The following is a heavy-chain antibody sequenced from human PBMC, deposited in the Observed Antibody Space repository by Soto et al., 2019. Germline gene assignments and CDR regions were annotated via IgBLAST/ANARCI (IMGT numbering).Heavy chain of an antibody. CDR1: GASVSTEGYY. V-gene: IGHV4-61*08. CDR3: ARLMRLASVATYYYNSMDV. CDR2: VHHSGIT. J-gene: IGHJ6*02. Sequence: QVQLQESGPGLVKPSETLSLTCTVSGASVSTEGYYWSWIRQHPGKGLEWMGYVHHSGITNHDPSLKSRLTTSVETSKNQVSLRLYSVTAADTGVYYCARLMRLASVATYYYNSMDVWGQGTTVTVSS. D-gene: IGHD6-19*01.